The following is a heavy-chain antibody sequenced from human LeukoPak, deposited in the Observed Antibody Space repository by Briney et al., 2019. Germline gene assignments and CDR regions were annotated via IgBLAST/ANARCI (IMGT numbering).Heavy chain of an antibody. CDR1: GGSISGFY. CDR3: ARVGQGSGWYFDY. CDR2: IYISGST. J-gene: IGHJ4*02. V-gene: IGHV4-4*07. Sequence: SETLSLTCTVSGGSISGFYWSWIRQPAGKGLEWIGRIYISGSTNYNPSLKSRLTMSVDTAKNQFSLKLSSVTAADTAVYYCARVGQGSGWYFDYWGQGTLVTVSS. D-gene: IGHD6-19*01.